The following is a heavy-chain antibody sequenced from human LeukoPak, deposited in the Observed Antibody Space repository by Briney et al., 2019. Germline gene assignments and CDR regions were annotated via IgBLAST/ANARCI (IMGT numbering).Heavy chain of an antibody. J-gene: IGHJ6*02. V-gene: IGHV3-30-3*01. D-gene: IGHD3-16*01. CDR3: ARDLGTFYYYYGMDV. Sequence: GGSLRLSCAASGFTFSSYAMHWVRQAPGKGLEWVAVISYDGSNKYYADSVKGRFTISRDNSKNTLYLQINSLRAEDTAVYYCARDLGTFYYYYGMDVWGQGTTVTVSS. CDR1: GFTFSSYA. CDR2: ISYDGSNK.